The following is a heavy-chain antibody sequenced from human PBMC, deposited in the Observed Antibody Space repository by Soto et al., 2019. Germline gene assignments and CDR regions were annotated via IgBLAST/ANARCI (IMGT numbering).Heavy chain of an antibody. J-gene: IGHJ6*02. Sequence: SETLSLTCTVSGGSISSYYWSWIRQPPGRGLEWIGYIYYSGSTNYNPSLKSRVTISVDTSKNQFSLKLTSVTAADTAVYYCGRAHRDLQQLVHYYYSMDVWGQGTTVTVSS. V-gene: IGHV4-59*08. CDR3: GRAHRDLQQLVHYYYSMDV. CDR2: IYYSGST. CDR1: GGSISSYY. D-gene: IGHD6-13*01.